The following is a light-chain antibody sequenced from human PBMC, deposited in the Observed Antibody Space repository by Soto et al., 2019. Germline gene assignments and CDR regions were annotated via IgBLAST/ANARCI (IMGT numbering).Light chain of an antibody. CDR1: SSDVGGYNY. J-gene: IGLJ1*01. CDR3: SSYTSSSIDYV. Sequence: ALTQPASVSGSPGQSITISCTGTSSDVGGYNYVSWYQQHPGKAPKLMIYEVSNRPSGVSNRFSGSKSGNTDSLTISGLQAEDEADYYCSSYTSSSIDYVFGTGTKLTVL. CDR2: EVS. V-gene: IGLV2-14*01.